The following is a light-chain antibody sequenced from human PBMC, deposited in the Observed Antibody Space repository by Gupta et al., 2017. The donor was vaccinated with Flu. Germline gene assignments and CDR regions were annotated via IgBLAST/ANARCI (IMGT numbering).Light chain of an antibody. V-gene: IGKV3-11*01. J-gene: IGKJ2*01. Sequence: ATLSLSPGERATRSCRASQSIRRYLAWYKQKPGQAPRLLIYDASNRDTGIPARFSGSGSGTDFTLTISSREQEDFAVYYCQQRSNRPPYTFGQGTKLQIK. CDR3: QQRSNRPPYT. CDR1: QSIRRY. CDR2: DAS.